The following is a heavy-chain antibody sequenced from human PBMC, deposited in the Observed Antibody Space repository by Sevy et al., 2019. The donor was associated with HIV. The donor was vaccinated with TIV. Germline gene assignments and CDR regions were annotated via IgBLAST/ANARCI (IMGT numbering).Heavy chain of an antibody. CDR1: GLSVSDNF. Sequence: GGSLRLSCAASGLSVSDNFMSWVRQAPGKGLEWVSVIYIGHNTYYADSVKGRFTISRDNAENTLFLQMNSLRVEDTAVYYCARGKHVSDYYGSFDYWGQGTLVTASS. CDR2: IYIGHNT. CDR3: ARGKHVSDYYGSFDY. D-gene: IGHD3-3*01. V-gene: IGHV3-53*01. J-gene: IGHJ4*02.